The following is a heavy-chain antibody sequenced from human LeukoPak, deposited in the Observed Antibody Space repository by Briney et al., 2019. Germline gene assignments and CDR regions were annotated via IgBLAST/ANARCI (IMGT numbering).Heavy chain of an antibody. D-gene: IGHD2-2*02. V-gene: IGHV3-7*01. CDR2: IKQDGTEK. Sequence: GGSLRLSCAASGFTFNGYWMTWVRQAPGKGLEWVANIKQDGTEKYYVDSVKGRFSISRDNAKNSLYLQMNSLRDEDTAVYYCTRGRYNDYWGQGTLVTVSS. J-gene: IGHJ4*02. CDR1: GFTFNGYW. CDR3: TRGRYNDY.